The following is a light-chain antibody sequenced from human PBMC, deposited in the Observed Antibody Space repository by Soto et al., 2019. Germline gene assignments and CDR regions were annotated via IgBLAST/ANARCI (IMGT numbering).Light chain of an antibody. J-gene: IGKJ5*01. CDR3: QKYNNWPQIT. CDR2: GAS. V-gene: IGKV3-20*01. CDR1: QSVSSSY. Sequence: ETVLTHFPGTLTLSPGEIAPLSCRARQSVSSSYLAWYQQKPGQAPSLIIYGASSRATGIPDTFSGSGSGTEFTLPIRRLKSEDFAVYYCQKYNNWPQITFGHG.